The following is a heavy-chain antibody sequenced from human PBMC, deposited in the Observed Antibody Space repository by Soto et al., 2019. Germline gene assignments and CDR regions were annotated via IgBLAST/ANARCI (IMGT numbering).Heavy chain of an antibody. CDR1: GFSVGGNY. CDR2: IYSGGNP. D-gene: IGHD2-21*01. J-gene: IGHJ4*02. Sequence: PGGSLRLSCAASGFSVGGNYMSWVRQAPGKGLELVSLIYSGGNPFYADSMKGRFTLSRGNSNNMLYLQMDSLRAEDTAVYYCARGPNSDCWGQGTLVTVSS. CDR3: ARGPNSDC. V-gene: IGHV3-53*01.